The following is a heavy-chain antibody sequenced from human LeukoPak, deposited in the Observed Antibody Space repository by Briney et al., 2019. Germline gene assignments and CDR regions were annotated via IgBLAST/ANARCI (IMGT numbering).Heavy chain of an antibody. J-gene: IGHJ5*02. CDR2: IYYSGST. Sequence: SETLSLTCTVSGGSISSYYWSWIRQPPGKGLEWIGYIYYSGSTNYNPSLKSRVTISVDTSMNQFSLKLSSVTAADTAVYYCARTVRHTNWFDPWGQGTLVTVSS. CDR3: ARTVRHTNWFDP. CDR1: GGSISSYY. D-gene: IGHD4-17*01. V-gene: IGHV4-59*01.